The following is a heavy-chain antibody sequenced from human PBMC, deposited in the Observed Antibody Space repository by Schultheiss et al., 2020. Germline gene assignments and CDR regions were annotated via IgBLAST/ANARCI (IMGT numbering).Heavy chain of an antibody. Sequence: SETLSLTCAVYGGSFSGYYWSWIRQPPGKGLEWIGEINHSGSTNYNPSLKSRVTISVDTSKNQFSLKLSSVTAADTAVYYCARASLRRTRITGTTLDYWGQGTLVTVSS. CDR2: INHSGST. CDR1: GGSFSGYY. J-gene: IGHJ4*02. CDR3: ARASLRRTRITGTTLDY. V-gene: IGHV4-34*01. D-gene: IGHD1-20*01.